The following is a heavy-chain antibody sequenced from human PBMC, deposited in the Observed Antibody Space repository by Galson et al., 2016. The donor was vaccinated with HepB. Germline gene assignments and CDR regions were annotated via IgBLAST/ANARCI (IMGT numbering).Heavy chain of an antibody. CDR2: IYAGDSDT. D-gene: IGHD2-21*01. CDR3: ASCAGKWGANFYYALDV. J-gene: IGHJ6*02. Sequence: QSGAEVKKPGESLKISCMGSGFRLYNYWIGWARQKPGKGLEWMGIIYAGDSDTRYSLAFQGLVTISADKSLSTVYLQWNGLKASDTATYYCASCAGKWGANFYYALDVWGPGTTVTGAS. CDR1: GFRLYNYW. V-gene: IGHV5-51*01.